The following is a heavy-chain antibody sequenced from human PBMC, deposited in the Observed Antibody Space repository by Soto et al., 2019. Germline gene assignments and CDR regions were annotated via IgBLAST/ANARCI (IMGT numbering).Heavy chain of an antibody. J-gene: IGHJ5*02. V-gene: IGHV1-69*13. CDR2: IIPIFGTA. CDR1: GGTFSSYA. Sequence: ASVKVSCKASGGTFSSYAISWVRQAPGQGLEWMGGIIPIFGTANYAQKFQGRVTITADESTSTAYMELSSLRSEDTAVYYCARDGRAYYYGSGSPGAWFDPWGQGTLVTVSS. D-gene: IGHD3-10*01. CDR3: ARDGRAYYYGSGSPGAWFDP.